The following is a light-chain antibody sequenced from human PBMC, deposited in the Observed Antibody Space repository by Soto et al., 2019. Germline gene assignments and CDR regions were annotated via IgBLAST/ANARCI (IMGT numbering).Light chain of an antibody. CDR3: QQDNSYSRT. CDR1: QSISSW. J-gene: IGKJ1*01. V-gene: IGKV1-5*01. CDR2: DAA. Sequence: DIQMTQSPSTLSASVGDRVTITCRASQSISSWLAWYQQKPGTAPKLLLYDAASWESGVPSRSSGSGSGTDFTLTLSSLQTDDCANYSGQQDNSYSRTFGQGNKVEIK.